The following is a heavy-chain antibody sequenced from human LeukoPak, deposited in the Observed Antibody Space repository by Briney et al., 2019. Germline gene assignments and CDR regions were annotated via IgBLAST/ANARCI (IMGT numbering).Heavy chain of an antibody. J-gene: IGHJ4*02. CDR3: ARDRSTVTTFGY. D-gene: IGHD4-11*01. CDR1: GYSISSGYY. CDR2: IYHSGST. Sequence: SETLSLTCTVPGYSISSGYYWGWIRQPPGKGLEWIGSIYHSGSTYYNPSLKSRVTISVDTSKNQFSLKLSSVTAADTAVYYCARDRSTVTTFGYWGQGTLVTVSS. V-gene: IGHV4-38-2*02.